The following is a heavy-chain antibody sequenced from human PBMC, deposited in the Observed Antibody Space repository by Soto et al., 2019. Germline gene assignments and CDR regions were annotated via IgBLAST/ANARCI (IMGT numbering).Heavy chain of an antibody. CDR2: ISTSSSNI. Sequence: PXGSLRVSWIGSGFSFSSYNMNWVRQAPGKGLEWASYISTSSSNIYYADSVRGRFTISRDNAKNSLYLQMNSLRAEDTAVYYCVRGPLKYFGMDVWGQGTTVTVSS. J-gene: IGHJ6*02. V-gene: IGHV3-48*04. CDR1: GFSFSSYN. CDR3: VRGPLKYFGMDV.